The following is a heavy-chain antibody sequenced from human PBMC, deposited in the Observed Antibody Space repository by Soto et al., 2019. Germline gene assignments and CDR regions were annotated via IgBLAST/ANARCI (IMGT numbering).Heavy chain of an antibody. CDR1: GGTFSSYA. V-gene: IGHV1-69*06. D-gene: IGHD3-9*01. Sequence: QVQLVQSGAEVKKPGSSVKVSCKASGGTFSSYAISWLRQAPGQGLEWMGGIIPIFGTANYAQKFQGRVTITADKSTSTAYMELSSLRSEDTAVYYCARGSTYYDILTGYYPYYYGMDVWGQGTTVTVSS. J-gene: IGHJ6*02. CDR2: IIPIFGTA. CDR3: ARGSTYYDILTGYYPYYYGMDV.